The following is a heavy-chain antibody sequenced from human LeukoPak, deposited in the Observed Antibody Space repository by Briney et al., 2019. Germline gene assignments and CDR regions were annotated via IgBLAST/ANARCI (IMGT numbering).Heavy chain of an antibody. CDR1: GYTFTGYY. J-gene: IGHJ4*02. V-gene: IGHV1-2*02. Sequence: GASVKVSCKASGYTFTGYYMHWVRQAPGQGLEWMGWTNPNSGGTNYAQKFQGRVTMTRDTSISTAYMELSRLRSDDTAVYYCARIPRYCSSTSCDYWGQGTLVTVSS. CDR2: TNPNSGGT. D-gene: IGHD2-2*01. CDR3: ARIPRYCSSTSCDY.